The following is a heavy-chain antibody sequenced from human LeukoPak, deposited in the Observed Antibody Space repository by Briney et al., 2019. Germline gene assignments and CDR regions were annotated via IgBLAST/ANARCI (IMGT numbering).Heavy chain of an antibody. J-gene: IGHJ3*02. CDR2: MKQDGREQ. CDR3: ARGGGSGRWGSAFDM. V-gene: IGHV3-7*01. CDR1: GFTFTNYW. Sequence: HPGGSLRLSCVTSGFTFTNYWMTWVRQAPGKGLEWVANMKQDGREQYYVDSVKGRFTISRDNAKNSVYLQMNSLRDDDTALYYCARGGGSGRWGSAFDMWGQGTMVTVSS. D-gene: IGHD6-19*01.